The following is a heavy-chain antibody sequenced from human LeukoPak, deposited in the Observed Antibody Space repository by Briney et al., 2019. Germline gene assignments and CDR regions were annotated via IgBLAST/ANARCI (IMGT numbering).Heavy chain of an antibody. D-gene: IGHD3-22*01. V-gene: IGHV4-39*01. CDR3: ARRLIGFDT. CDR1: GGSISSRSHY. CDR2: IHYSGTT. Sequence: SETLSLTCTVSGGSISSRSHYWGWIRQPPGKGLEWIGDIHYSGTTYYNPSLKSRVTISVDTSKNQFSLKLTSVTAADTAVYYCARRLIGFDTWGQGTLVTVSS. J-gene: IGHJ5*02.